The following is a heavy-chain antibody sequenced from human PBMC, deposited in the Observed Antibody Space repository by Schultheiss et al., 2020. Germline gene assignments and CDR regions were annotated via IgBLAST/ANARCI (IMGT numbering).Heavy chain of an antibody. Sequence: ASVKVSCKASGYTFTGYFMHWVRQAPGQGLEWMGWINPNSGGTNYAQKFQGRVTMTRNTSISTAYMELSSLRSEDTAVYYCARGSSAVAGDYWGQGTLVTVSS. J-gene: IGHJ4*02. CDR1: GYTFTGYF. V-gene: IGHV1-2*02. CDR2: INPNSGGT. CDR3: ARGSSAVAGDY. D-gene: IGHD6-19*01.